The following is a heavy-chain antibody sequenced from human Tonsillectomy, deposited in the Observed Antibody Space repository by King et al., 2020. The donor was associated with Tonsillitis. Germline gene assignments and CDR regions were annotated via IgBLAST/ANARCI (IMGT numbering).Heavy chain of an antibody. Sequence: VQLVESGGGLVRPGGSLRLSCAASGFNFRAYAMNWLRQAPGKGLEWVSFVAPSGDRTYFADTVKGRANISRDNSNNMLYLEMDSLRVDDTAVYYWAKDGPMSATVPYYFDFWGPGTAVTVPS. CDR2: VAPSGDRT. D-gene: IGHD2-15*01. CDR3: AKDGPMSATVPYYFDF. CDR1: GFNFRAYA. V-gene: IGHV3-23*04. J-gene: IGHJ4*02.